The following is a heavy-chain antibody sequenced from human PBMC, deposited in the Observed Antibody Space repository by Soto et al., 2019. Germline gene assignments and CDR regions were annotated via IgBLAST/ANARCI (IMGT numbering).Heavy chain of an antibody. V-gene: IGHV3-30*18. J-gene: IGHJ6*02. CDR2: ISYDGSNK. Sequence: PGGSLRLSCAASGFTFSSYGMHWVRQAPGKGLEWVAVISYDGSNKYYADSVKGRFTISRDNSKNTLYLQMNSLRAEDTAVYYCAKDLGVRVYGMDVWGQGTTVTVSS. CDR1: GFTFSSYG. CDR3: AKDLGVRVYGMDV.